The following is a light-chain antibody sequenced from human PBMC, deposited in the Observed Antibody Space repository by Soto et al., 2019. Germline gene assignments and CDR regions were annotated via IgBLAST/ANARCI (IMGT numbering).Light chain of an antibody. CDR3: SSYGGSNTVV. CDR1: SSDVGGYSY. Sequence: QYALTQPPSASGSPGQSVTISCTGSSSDVGGYSYVSWYQQHPGKAPKLMIYEVSKRPSGVADRLSGSKSGNTASLTVSGLQAEDEADYYCSSYGGSNTVVFGGGTKVTVL. CDR2: EVS. J-gene: IGLJ2*01. V-gene: IGLV2-8*01.